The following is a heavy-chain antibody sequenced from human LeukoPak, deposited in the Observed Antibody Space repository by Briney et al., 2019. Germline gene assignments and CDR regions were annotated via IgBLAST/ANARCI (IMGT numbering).Heavy chain of an antibody. Sequence: VASVKVSCKPSGGTFSGQAVSWVRQAPGQGLEWMGRIIPIFGSTDYSQKFQGRVTITTDEPATIVYMELSSLRSDDTAVYYSARGVRSHFYDYSGLYYYYLDLWGKGTTVTVSS. V-gene: IGHV1-69*05. CDR1: GGTFSGQA. CDR2: IIPIFGST. J-gene: IGHJ6*03. D-gene: IGHD3-16*01. CDR3: ARGVRSHFYDYSGLYYYYLDL.